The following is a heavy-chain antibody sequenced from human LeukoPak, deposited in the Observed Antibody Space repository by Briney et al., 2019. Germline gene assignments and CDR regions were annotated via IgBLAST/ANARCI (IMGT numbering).Heavy chain of an antibody. D-gene: IGHD1-1*01. Sequence: SGTLSLTCAISGGSVSDSNWWTWVRQPPGKGLEWIGEIYHTGSANYNPSLKSRVAMSVDKSKNHFSLRLSSVTAADTAVYYCARVNINNWHSCDYWGQGTLVTVSS. CDR3: ARVNINNWHSCDY. V-gene: IGHV4-4*02. J-gene: IGHJ4*02. CDR2: IYHTGSA. CDR1: GGSVSDSNW.